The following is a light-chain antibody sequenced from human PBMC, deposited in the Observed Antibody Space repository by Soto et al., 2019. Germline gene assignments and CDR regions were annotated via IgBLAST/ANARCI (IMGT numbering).Light chain of an antibody. J-gene: IGLJ1*01. CDR3: NSYTRSDTYV. V-gene: IGLV2-14*01. CDR1: SSDVGAYNC. CDR2: DVS. Sequence: QSVRNQPASVSGSPGQSITISCTGTSSDVGAYNCVSWYQQHPGKAPKLMIFDVSNRPSGVSNRFSGSKSGNTASLTISGLQAEDEADYYCNSYTRSDTYVFGAGTKVTVL.